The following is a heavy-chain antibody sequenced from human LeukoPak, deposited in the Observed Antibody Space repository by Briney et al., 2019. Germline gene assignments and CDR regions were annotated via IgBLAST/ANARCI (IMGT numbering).Heavy chain of an antibody. J-gene: IGHJ4*02. CDR1: GDSISSSSFY. Sequence: SETLSLTCTVSGDSISSSSFYWGWIRQPPGKGLEWIGSIYSSGSTYYNPSLNSRVTISVDTSKNQFSLKLSSVTGADTAVYYCARLEYSGSYSDYWGQGTLVTVSS. V-gene: IGHV4-39*01. D-gene: IGHD1-26*01. CDR3: ARLEYSGSYSDY. CDR2: IYSSGST.